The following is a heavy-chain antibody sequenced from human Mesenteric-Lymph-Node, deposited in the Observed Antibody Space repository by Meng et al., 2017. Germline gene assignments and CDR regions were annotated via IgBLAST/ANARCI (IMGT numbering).Heavy chain of an antibody. CDR2: INSDGTIA. V-gene: IGHV3-74*01. Sequence: GESLKISCAASGFSFSSSWMNWVRQPPGKGLMWVARINSDGTIANSADSVKGRFTISRDNSKNTLYLQMNSLRAEDTAVYYCAKDLHSSGWYSYYYGMDVWGQGTTVTVSS. CDR1: GFSFSSSW. CDR3: AKDLHSSGWYSYYYGMDV. D-gene: IGHD6-19*01. J-gene: IGHJ6*02.